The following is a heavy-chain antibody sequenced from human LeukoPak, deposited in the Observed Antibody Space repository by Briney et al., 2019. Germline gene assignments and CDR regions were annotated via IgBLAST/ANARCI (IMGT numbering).Heavy chain of an antibody. CDR2: ISAYNGNT. J-gene: IGHJ4*02. Sequence: ASVKVSCKASGYTSTSYGISWVRQAPGQGLEWMGWISAYNGNTNYAQKLQGRVTMTTDTSTSTAYMELRSLRSDDTAVYYCARDMAIAAANIPFDYWGQGTLVTVSS. V-gene: IGHV1-18*01. D-gene: IGHD6-13*01. CDR3: ARDMAIAAANIPFDY. CDR1: GYTSTSYG.